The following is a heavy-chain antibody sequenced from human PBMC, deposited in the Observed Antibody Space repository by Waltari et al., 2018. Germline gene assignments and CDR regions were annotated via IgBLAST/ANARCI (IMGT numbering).Heavy chain of an antibody. Sequence: EVQLVESGGGSVQPGGSLRLSCAASGFTFSTYIMHWVRQYRGEGRVWVSRIRRDGGTTRYADSVKGRFTISRDNAKNTLYLEMNSLRVEDTAMYYCARDYNYKVDYWGQGVLVTVSS. D-gene: IGHD3-22*01. CDR1: GFTFSTYI. V-gene: IGHV3-74*01. J-gene: IGHJ4*02. CDR3: ARDYNYKVDY. CDR2: IRRDGGTT.